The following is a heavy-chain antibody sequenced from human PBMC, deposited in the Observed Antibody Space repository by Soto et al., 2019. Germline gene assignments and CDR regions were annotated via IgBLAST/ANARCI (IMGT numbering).Heavy chain of an antibody. V-gene: IGHV4-59*01. D-gene: IGHD6-19*01. CDR1: GGSISSYY. CDR2: IYYSGST. Sequence: SSETLSLTCTVSGGSISSYYWSWIRQPPGKGLEWIGYIYYSGSTNYNPSLKSRVTISVDTSKNQFSLKLSSVTAADTAVYYCARAEAVAGTDYYYYGMDVWGQGTTVTVSS. J-gene: IGHJ6*02. CDR3: ARAEAVAGTDYYYYGMDV.